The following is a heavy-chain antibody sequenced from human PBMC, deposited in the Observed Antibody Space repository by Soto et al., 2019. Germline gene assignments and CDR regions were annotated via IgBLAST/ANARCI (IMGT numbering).Heavy chain of an antibody. CDR1: GFSVSNAW. CDR2: IKSKTDGGAI. CDR3: STQLSSYRNYLYYYYGMDV. Sequence: PGGSLRLSCAASGFSVSNAWMNWVRQAPGKGLEWVGRIKSKTDGGAIDYAAPIKGRFTISRDDSKNTLYLQMNSLKTEDTAVYYCSTQLSSYRNYLYYYYGMDVWGQGTTVTVSS. D-gene: IGHD3-16*02. J-gene: IGHJ6*02. V-gene: IGHV3-15*07.